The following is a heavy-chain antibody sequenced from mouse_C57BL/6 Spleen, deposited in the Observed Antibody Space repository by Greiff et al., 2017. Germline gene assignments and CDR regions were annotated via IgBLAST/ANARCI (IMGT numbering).Heavy chain of an antibody. Sequence: VQLQQSGAELVKPGASVKISCKASGYAFSSYWMNWVKQRPGKGLEWIGQIYPGDGDTNYNGKFKGKATLTADKSSSTAYMQLRSLTSEDSAVYFCARSPTTVGYFDVWGTGTTVTVSS. V-gene: IGHV1-80*01. D-gene: IGHD1-1*01. CDR1: GYAFSSYW. J-gene: IGHJ1*03. CDR3: ARSPTTVGYFDV. CDR2: IYPGDGDT.